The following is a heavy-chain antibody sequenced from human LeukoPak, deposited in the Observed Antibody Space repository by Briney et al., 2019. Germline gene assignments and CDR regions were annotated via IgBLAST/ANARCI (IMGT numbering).Heavy chain of an antibody. J-gene: IGHJ4*02. V-gene: IGHV1-2*02. CDR1: GYTFTGYY. CDR3: ARDLGYCSSTSCYRLYYFDY. CDR2: INPNSGGT. Sequence: WASVKVSCKASGYTFTGYYMHWVRQAPGQGLEWMGWINPNSGGTNYAQKFQGRVTMTRDTSISTAYMELSRLRSDDTAVYYCARDLGYCSSTSCYRLYYFDYWGQGTLVTASS. D-gene: IGHD2-2*01.